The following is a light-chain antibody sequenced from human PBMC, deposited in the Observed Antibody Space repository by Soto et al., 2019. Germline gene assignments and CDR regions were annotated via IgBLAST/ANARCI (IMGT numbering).Light chain of an antibody. CDR3: QQYFEWPPMT. CDR2: GAS. V-gene: IGKV3-20*01. J-gene: IGKJ1*01. CDR1: QSVSSSY. Sequence: EIVLTQSPGTLSLSPGERATLSCRASQSVSSSYLAWYQQKPGQAPRLLIYGASSRATGILDRFSGSGSGTDFTLTISRLEPEDSAIYYCQQYFEWPPMTFGQGTKVEI.